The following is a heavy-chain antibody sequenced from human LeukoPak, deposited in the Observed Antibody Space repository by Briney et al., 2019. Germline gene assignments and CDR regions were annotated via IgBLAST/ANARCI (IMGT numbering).Heavy chain of an antibody. Sequence: GSLRLSCAASGFTFSSYAMSWVRQAPGMWLEWDSSIGSSGDITYYADSVKGRFTISRDNSKNTLYLQMNSLRAEDTAVYYCAKDAYCSGGSCYLWRFDYWGQGTLVTVSS. D-gene: IGHD2-15*01. CDR2: IGSSGDIT. CDR1: GFTFSSYA. CDR3: AKDAYCSGGSCYLWRFDY. J-gene: IGHJ4*02. V-gene: IGHV3-23*01.